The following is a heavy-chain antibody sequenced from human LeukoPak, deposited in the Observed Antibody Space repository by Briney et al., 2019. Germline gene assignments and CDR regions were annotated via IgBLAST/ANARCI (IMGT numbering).Heavy chain of an antibody. CDR2: ISYDGSSK. V-gene: IGHV3-30*18. CDR3: AKDRSLAAAGTGSFYYYYGMDV. J-gene: IGHJ6*02. D-gene: IGHD6-13*01. CDR1: GFTFSSYG. Sequence: GGSLRLSCAASGFTFSSYGLHWVRQAPGKGLEWVAVISYDGSSKYYADSVKGRFTISRDNSKNTLYLQMNSLRAEDTAVYYCAKDRSLAAAGTGSFYYYYGMDVWGQGTTVTVSS.